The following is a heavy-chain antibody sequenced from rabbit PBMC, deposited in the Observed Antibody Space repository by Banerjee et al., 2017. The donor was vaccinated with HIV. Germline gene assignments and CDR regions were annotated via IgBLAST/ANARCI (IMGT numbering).Heavy chain of an antibody. CDR1: GFSFSNKYV. Sequence: QEQLVESGGGLVTLGGSLTLTCTASGFSFSNKYVMCWVRQAPGKGLEWIACINTSSGNTVYATWAKGRFTISKTSWTTVTLQLNSLTAADTATYFCARAGAGYGSNGPDWLDLWGPGTLVTVS. CDR2: INTSSGNT. D-gene: IGHD7-1*01. J-gene: IGHJ5*01. V-gene: IGHV1S45*01. CDR3: ARAGAGYGSNGPDWLDL.